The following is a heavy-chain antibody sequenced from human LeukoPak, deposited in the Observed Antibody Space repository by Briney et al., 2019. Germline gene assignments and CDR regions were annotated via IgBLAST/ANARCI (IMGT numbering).Heavy chain of an antibody. CDR1: CGSVSSDSYY. Sequence: SETLSLTCTVSCGSVSSDSYYWSWIRQPPGKGLEWIGYIYYTGSTNYNPSLKSRVTISVDLSKNQFSLKLTSVTAADTAVYYCATKGPRRGYFDYWGQGTLVAVSS. CDR2: IYYTGST. CDR3: ATKGPRRGYFDY. J-gene: IGHJ4*02. V-gene: IGHV4-61*01.